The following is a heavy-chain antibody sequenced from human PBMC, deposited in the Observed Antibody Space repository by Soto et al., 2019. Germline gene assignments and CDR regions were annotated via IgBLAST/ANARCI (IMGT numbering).Heavy chain of an antibody. Sequence: GASVKVSCKASGGTFSSYAISWVRQAPGQGLEWMGGIIPIFGTANYAQKFQGRVTITADESTSTAYMELSSLRSEDTAVYYCARVAAAGPWFDPWGQGTLVTVSS. D-gene: IGHD6-13*01. CDR3: ARVAAAGPWFDP. V-gene: IGHV1-69*13. CDR1: GGTFSSYA. CDR2: IIPIFGTA. J-gene: IGHJ5*02.